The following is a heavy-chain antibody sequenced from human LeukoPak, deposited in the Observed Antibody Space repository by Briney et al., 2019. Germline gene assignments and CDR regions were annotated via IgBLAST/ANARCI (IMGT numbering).Heavy chain of an antibody. CDR3: ARALGPKGSDYYGMDV. V-gene: IGHV3-11*04. CDR1: GFTFSDYY. D-gene: IGHD7-27*01. CDR2: ISSSGSTI. Sequence: GGSLRLSCAASGFTFSDYYMSWIRQAPGKGLEWVSYISSSGSTIYYADSVKGRFTISRDNSKNTLYLQMNSLRAEDTAVYYCARALGPKGSDYYGMDVWGQGTTVTVSS. J-gene: IGHJ6*02.